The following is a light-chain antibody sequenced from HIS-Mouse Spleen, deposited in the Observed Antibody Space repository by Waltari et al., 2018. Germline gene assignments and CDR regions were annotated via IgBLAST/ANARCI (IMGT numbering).Light chain of an antibody. CDR2: EGS. CDR3: CSYAGSSTVV. Sequence: QSALTQPASVSGSPGQSITISCTGTSSDVGSXNLVSWYQQHPGKAPKLMIYEGSKRPSGVSNRFSGSKSGNTASLTISGLQAEDEADYYCCSYAGSSTVVFGGGTKLTVL. V-gene: IGLV2-23*01. J-gene: IGLJ2*01. CDR1: SSDVGSXNL.